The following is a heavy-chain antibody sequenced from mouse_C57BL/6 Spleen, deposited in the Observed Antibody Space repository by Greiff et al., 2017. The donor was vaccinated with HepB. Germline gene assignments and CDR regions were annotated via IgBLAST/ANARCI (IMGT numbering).Heavy chain of an antibody. V-gene: IGHV1-64*01. Sequence: QVQLKQPGAELVKPGASVKLSCKASGYTFTSYWMHWVKQRPGQGLEWIGMIHPNSGSTNYNEKFKSKATLTVDKSSSTAYMQLSSLTSEDSAVYYCARIARDGYPGDFDVWGTGTTVTVSS. J-gene: IGHJ1*03. CDR3: ARIARDGYPGDFDV. D-gene: IGHD2-3*01. CDR1: GYTFTSYW. CDR2: IHPNSGST.